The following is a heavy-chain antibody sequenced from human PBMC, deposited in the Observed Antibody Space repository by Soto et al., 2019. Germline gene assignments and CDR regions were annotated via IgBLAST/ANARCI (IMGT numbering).Heavy chain of an antibody. CDR1: GGSISSNN. CDR3: ARGNYDILTGHPKMDWFDP. Sequence: KTSETLSLTCTVSGGSISSNNWRWIRQPPGKGLEWIGYIYYSGSTNYNPSLKSRVTISVDTSKNQFSLKLSSVTAADTAVYYCARGNYDILTGHPKMDWFDPWGQGTLVTVS. J-gene: IGHJ5*02. CDR2: IYYSGST. D-gene: IGHD3-9*01. V-gene: IGHV4-59*12.